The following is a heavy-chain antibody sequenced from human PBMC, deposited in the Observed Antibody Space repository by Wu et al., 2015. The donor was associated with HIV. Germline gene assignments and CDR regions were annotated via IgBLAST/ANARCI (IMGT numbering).Heavy chain of an antibody. D-gene: IGHD2-2*01. V-gene: IGHV1-2*02. Sequence: QVQLVQSGAEVKKPGASVKVSCKASGYTFTGYYMHWVRQAPGQGLEWMGWINPNSGGTNYAQKFQGRVTMTRDTSISTAYMELSRLRSDDTAVYYCARVKTCSSTSCYQGEYNWFDPWGQGTLVTVSS. CDR1: GYTFTGYY. CDR3: ARVKTCSSTSCYQGEYNWFDP. J-gene: IGHJ5*02. CDR2: INPNSGGT.